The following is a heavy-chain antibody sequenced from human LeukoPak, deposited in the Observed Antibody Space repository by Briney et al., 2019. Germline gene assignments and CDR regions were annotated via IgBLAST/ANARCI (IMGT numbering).Heavy chain of an antibody. J-gene: IGHJ6*03. V-gene: IGHV3-23*01. D-gene: IGHD2-15*01. CDR1: GFSLSTYA. CDR3: AKDTTAWWYHRAYMNV. CDR2: ISGSGDKT. Sequence: GGSLRLSCAASGFSLSTYALSWVRQAPGGGLEWVAAISGSGDKTYHADSVKGRFTISKDNSENRLSLQMDSLRAEHTAVYFCAKDTTAWWYHRAYMNVWGKGTTVTVSS.